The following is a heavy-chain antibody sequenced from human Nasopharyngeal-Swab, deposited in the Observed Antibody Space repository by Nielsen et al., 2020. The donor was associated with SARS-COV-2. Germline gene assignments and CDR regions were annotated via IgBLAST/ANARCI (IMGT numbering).Heavy chain of an antibody. D-gene: IGHD1-26*01. CDR3: ANGGGIVGAPVDY. CDR2: IRYDGSNK. CDR1: GFTFSSYG. Sequence: LSLTCAASGFTFSSYGMHWVRQAPGKGLEWVAFIRYDGSNKYYADSVKGRFTISRDNSKNTLYLQMNSLRAEDTAVYYCANGGGIVGAPVDYWGQGTLVTVSS. V-gene: IGHV3-30*02. J-gene: IGHJ4*02.